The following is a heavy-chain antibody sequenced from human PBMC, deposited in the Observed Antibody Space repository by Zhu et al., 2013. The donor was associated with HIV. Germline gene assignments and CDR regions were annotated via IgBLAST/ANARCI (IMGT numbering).Heavy chain of an antibody. D-gene: IGHD2-2*02. Sequence: QVQLVQSGAEVKKPGASVKVSCKTSGYSFTSYDMNWVRQATGQGLEWMGWLNPHSGHSGYAQKFQGRVTMTEDTSTDTAYMELSSLRSEDTAVYYCATAPITPYCSSTSCYTWFDPWGQGTLVTVSS. J-gene: IGHJ5*02. CDR1: GYSFTSYD. V-gene: IGHV1-8*01. CDR3: ATAPITPYCSSTSCYTWFDP. CDR2: LNPHSGHS.